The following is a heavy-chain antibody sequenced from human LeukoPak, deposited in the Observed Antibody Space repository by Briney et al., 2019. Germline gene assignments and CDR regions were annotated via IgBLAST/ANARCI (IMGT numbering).Heavy chain of an antibody. CDR2: IYESGST. Sequence: KPSETLSLTCTVSGYSISSGYYWGWIRQPPGKGLEWIGSIYESGSTYYNPPLKSRVTISVDTSKNQFSLRMNSVTAADTAVYYCARGKSRGSHNDYWGQGTLVTVSS. CDR3: ARGKSRGSHNDY. J-gene: IGHJ4*02. CDR1: GYSISSGYY. V-gene: IGHV4-38-2*02. D-gene: IGHD1-26*01.